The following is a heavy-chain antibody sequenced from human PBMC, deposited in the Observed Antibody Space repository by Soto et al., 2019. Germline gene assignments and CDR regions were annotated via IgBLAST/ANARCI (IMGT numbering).Heavy chain of an antibody. CDR2: IYPGDSDT. CDR3: ARYCSGGSCYSQNWFDP. V-gene: IGHV5-51*01. CDR1: GYSFTSYW. Sequence: GESLKISCKGSGYSFTSYWIGWVRQMPGKGLEWMGIIYPGDSDTRYSPSFQGQVTIPADKSISTAYLQWSSLKASDTAMYYCARYCSGGSCYSQNWFDPWGQGTLVTVSS. J-gene: IGHJ5*02. D-gene: IGHD2-15*01.